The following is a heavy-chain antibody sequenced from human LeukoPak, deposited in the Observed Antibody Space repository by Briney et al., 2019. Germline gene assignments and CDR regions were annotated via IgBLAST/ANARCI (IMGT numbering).Heavy chain of an antibody. CDR1: RFTFSSYS. CDR2: ISSSSSYI. Sequence: RPGGSLRLSCAASRFTFSSYSMNWVRQAPGKGLEWVSSISSSSSYIYYADSVRGRFTISRDNAKNSLYLQLNSLRAEDTAVYYCARDLRLGYYYDSTGYRGGYDAFDIWGQGTMVTVSS. J-gene: IGHJ3*02. CDR3: ARDLRLGYYYDSTGYRGGYDAFDI. D-gene: IGHD3-22*01. V-gene: IGHV3-21*01.